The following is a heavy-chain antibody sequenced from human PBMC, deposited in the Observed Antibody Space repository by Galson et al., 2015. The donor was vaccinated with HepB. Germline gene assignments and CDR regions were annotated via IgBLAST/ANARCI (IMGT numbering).Heavy chain of an antibody. CDR2: ISGSGGST. V-gene: IGHV3-23*01. Sequence: SLRLSCAASGFTFSSFAMSWVRQAPGKGLEWVSVISGSGGSTYYADSVKGRFSISIDNSNNTLYVQMNSLRAEDTAVYYCAKSWGGSERTKYGMDVWGQGTTVTVSS. D-gene: IGHD3-10*01. J-gene: IGHJ6*02. CDR3: AKSWGGSERTKYGMDV. CDR1: GFTFSSFA.